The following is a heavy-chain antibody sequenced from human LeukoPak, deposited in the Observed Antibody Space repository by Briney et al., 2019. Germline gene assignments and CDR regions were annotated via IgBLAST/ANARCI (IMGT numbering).Heavy chain of an antibody. V-gene: IGHV3-23*01. CDR2: ISGSGGST. J-gene: IGHJ4*02. D-gene: IGHD2-2*02. CDR1: GFTFSDYY. CDR3: AKSRAYPYYFDY. Sequence: GGSLRLSCAASGFTFSDYYMSWIRQAPGKGLEWVSAISGSGGSTYYADSVKGRFTISRDNSKNTLYLQMNSLRAEDTAVYYCAKSRAYPYYFDYWGQGTLVTVSS.